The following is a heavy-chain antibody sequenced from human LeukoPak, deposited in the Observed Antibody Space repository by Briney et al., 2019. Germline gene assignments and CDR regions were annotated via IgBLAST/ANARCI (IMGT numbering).Heavy chain of an antibody. Sequence: WASVKVSCKASGYTFTSYGISWVRQAPGQGLEWMGWISAYNGNTNYAQKLQGRVTMTTDTSTSTAYMELRSLRSDDTAVYYCARGQDYGDYDNAFDIWGQGTMVTVSS. CDR1: GYTFTSYG. D-gene: IGHD4-17*01. J-gene: IGHJ3*02. V-gene: IGHV1-18*01. CDR2: ISAYNGNT. CDR3: ARGQDYGDYDNAFDI.